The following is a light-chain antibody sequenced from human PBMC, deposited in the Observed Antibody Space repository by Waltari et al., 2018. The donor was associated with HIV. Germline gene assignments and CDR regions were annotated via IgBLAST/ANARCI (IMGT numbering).Light chain of an antibody. V-gene: IGLV3-21*01. J-gene: IGLJ1*01. CDR1: DIGRHH. CDR2: DDR. CDR3: QVWENSRDQS. Sequence: SYVLTQPPSVSVAPGETARIPCGGSDIGRHHVHWYQQKSGQAPLLVIYDDRLRPSGLPARLSGSNSGNTATLTISRVEGADEADYYCQVWENSRDQSFGPGTRVTV.